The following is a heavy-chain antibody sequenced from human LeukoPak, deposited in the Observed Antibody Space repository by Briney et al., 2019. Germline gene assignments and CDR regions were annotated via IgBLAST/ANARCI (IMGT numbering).Heavy chain of an antibody. CDR3: ARGPGLAMGKGYFDY. CDR2: TSHNEGNR. D-gene: IGHD5-18*01. J-gene: IGHJ4*02. Sequence: GESLKISCAASGFSFSDYAMHWVRQASAKGLEWVAATSHNEGNRYYADSVKGRFTISRDNSRNTLYLEVNSLRTDDTAVYFCARGPGLAMGKGYFDYCGQGTLVTVSS. V-gene: IGHV3-30-3*01. CDR1: GFSFSDYA.